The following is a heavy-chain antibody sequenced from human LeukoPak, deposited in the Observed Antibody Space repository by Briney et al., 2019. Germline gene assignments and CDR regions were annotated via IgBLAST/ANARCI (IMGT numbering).Heavy chain of an antibody. CDR3: ARGRAAAGTDY. CDR2: INSDGSST. J-gene: IGHJ4*02. Sequence: GGSLRLSCAASGFPFSSYWMHWVREAPGKGLVWVSRINSDGSSTSYADSVKGRFTISRDNAKNTLYLQMNSLRAEDTAVYYCARGRAAAGTDYWGQGTLVTVSS. V-gene: IGHV3-74*01. CDR1: GFPFSSYW. D-gene: IGHD6-13*01.